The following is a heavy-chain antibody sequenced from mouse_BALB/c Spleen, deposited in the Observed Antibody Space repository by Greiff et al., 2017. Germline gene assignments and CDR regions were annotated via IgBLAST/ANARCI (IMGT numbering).Heavy chain of an antibody. CDR2: INPSNGRT. CDR1: GYTFTSYW. Sequence: QVQLQQPGAELVKPGASVKLSCKASGYTFTSYWMHWVKQRPGQGLEWIGEINPSNGRTNYNEKFKSKATLTVDKSSSTAYMQLSSLTSEDSAVYYCARGEDGNWDWFAYWGQGTLVTVSA. J-gene: IGHJ3*01. CDR3: ARGEDGNWDWFAY. V-gene: IGHV1S81*02. D-gene: IGHD4-1*01.